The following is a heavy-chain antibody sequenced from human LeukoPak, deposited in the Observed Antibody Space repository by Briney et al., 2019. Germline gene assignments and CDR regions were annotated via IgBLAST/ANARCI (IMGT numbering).Heavy chain of an antibody. CDR3: ARQAQIYRGSYDFDY. Sequence: GESLKISCKGSGYSFTSYWIGWVRQMPGKGLEWMGIIYPGDSDTRYGPSFQGQVTISADKSITTAYLQFSSLKASDTAMYYCARQAQIYRGSYDFDYWGQGTLVTVSS. D-gene: IGHD1-26*01. CDR1: GYSFTSYW. J-gene: IGHJ4*02. CDR2: IYPGDSDT. V-gene: IGHV5-51*01.